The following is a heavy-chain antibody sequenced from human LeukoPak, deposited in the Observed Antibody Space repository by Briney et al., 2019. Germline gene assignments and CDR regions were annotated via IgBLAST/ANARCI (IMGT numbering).Heavy chain of an antibody. CDR2: IRSKTYGGTA. D-gene: IGHD6-13*01. CDR1: GFTFSSYA. CDR3: IRADSSTWRGWFDP. J-gene: IGHJ5*01. Sequence: GASLRLSCAASGFTFSSYAMSWVRQAPGKGLEWVGFIRSKTYGGTAEYGASVKGRFTISRDDSKGVAYLQIDSLKTGDTAFYYCIRADSSTWRGWFDPWGQGTLVTVSS. V-gene: IGHV3-49*02.